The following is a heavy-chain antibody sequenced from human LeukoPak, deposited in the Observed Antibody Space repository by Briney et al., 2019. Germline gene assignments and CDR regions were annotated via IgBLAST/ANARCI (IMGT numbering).Heavy chain of an antibody. V-gene: IGHV3-9*01. CDR2: ISWNSGSI. CDR1: GFTFDDYA. Sequence: SGGSLRLSCAASGFTFDDYAMHWVRQAPGKGLEWVSGISWNSGSIGYADSVKGRFTISRDNAKNSLYLQMNSLRAEDTALYYCAKDMRDSGYDPIDYWGQGTLVTVSS. CDR3: AKDMRDSGYDPIDY. D-gene: IGHD5-12*01. J-gene: IGHJ4*02.